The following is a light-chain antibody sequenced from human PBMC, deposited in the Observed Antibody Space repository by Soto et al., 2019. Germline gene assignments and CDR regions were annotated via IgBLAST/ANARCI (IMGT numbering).Light chain of an antibody. CDR1: QSVSISY. V-gene: IGKV3-20*01. J-gene: IGKJ3*01. CDR2: GAS. CDR3: QHYGGSPSFT. Sequence: IALTQAPGTLSLSPGARATRSCRASQSVSISYLGWYQQKPGQAPRLLIYGASGRATGIPDRFSGSGSGTDFTLTISRLEPEDFAVYYCQHYGGSPSFTFGPGTKVDIK.